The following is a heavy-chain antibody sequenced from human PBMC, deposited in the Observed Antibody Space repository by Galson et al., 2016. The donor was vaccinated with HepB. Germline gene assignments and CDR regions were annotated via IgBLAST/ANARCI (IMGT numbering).Heavy chain of an antibody. Sequence: LSLTCDVDGGSLSGYYWAWIRQPPGKGLEWIGEINHSGNSEYNPSLKSRVTIAADTSNNHFSLKLSSVTAADTAVYYCARGRGAGVNYFYYYGMDVWGQGTTVTVSS. V-gene: IGHV4-34*01. J-gene: IGHJ6*02. CDR3: ARGRGAGVNYFYYYGMDV. D-gene: IGHD2/OR15-2a*01. CDR2: INHSGNS. CDR1: GGSLSGYY.